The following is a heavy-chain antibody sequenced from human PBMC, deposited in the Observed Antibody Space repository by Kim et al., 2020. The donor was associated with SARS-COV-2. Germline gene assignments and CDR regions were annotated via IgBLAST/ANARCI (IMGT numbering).Heavy chain of an antibody. Sequence: GGSLRLSCAASGLTFSTYWMTWVRQAPGKGLEWVANIKEDGSEKYYVDSVKGRFTVSRDNAQNSLYLQMDSLRAQDTAVYFCAAPSRVAAFRPYAFDIWGQGTVVTVSS. J-gene: IGHJ3*02. V-gene: IGHV3-7*01. CDR3: AAPSRVAAFRPYAFDI. CDR1: GLTFSTYW. D-gene: IGHD3-3*01. CDR2: IKEDGSEK.